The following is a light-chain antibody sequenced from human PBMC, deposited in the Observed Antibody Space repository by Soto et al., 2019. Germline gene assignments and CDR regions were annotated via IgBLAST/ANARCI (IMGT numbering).Light chain of an antibody. CDR1: QDISNY. V-gene: IGKV1-33*01. J-gene: IGKJ3*01. CDR2: DAS. Sequence: DIQMTQSPSSLSASVGDRVTITCQASQDISNYLNWYQQKPGKAPKLLIYDASNLETGVPSRFSGSGSGTDFTFTISSLQPEDIATYYCQQYDNLSLFTFGPGTKVDI. CDR3: QQYDNLSLFT.